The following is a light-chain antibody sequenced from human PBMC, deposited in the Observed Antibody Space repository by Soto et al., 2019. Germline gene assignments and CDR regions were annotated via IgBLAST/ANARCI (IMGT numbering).Light chain of an antibody. CDR2: GAS. CDR1: QSVSSS. V-gene: IGKV3-15*01. J-gene: IGKJ1*01. Sequence: EIVMTQSPSTLSASAGERDTLSCRASQSVSSSLAWYQQKPGQAPRLLLYGASTRATGIPARFSGSGSGTEFTLTISSLQSEDFAVYYCQQDNNWPGTFGQGTKVEIK. CDR3: QQDNNWPGT.